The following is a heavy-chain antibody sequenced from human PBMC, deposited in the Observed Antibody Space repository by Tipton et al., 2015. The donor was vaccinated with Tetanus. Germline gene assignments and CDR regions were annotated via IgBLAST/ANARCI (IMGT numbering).Heavy chain of an antibody. CDR1: GFILRDYY. D-gene: IGHD6-25*01. CDR3: AAALPGAPPPY. Sequence: QLVQSGGGLVEPGGSLRLSCAASGFILRDYYMSWIRQAPGKGLEWVSYISGSSGDIYHAGSVKGRLTTSRDNAKWSLYLQLDNLRAEDTAVYYWAAALPGAPPPYWGQGTLVTVSS. V-gene: IGHV3-11*01. J-gene: IGHJ4*02. CDR2: ISGSSGDI.